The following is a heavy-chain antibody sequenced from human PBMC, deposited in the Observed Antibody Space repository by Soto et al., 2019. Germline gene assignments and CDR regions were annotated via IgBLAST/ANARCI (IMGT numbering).Heavy chain of an antibody. CDR3: ARHGMAAAGRYFAL. CDR1: GGSISNSRYY. V-gene: IGHV4-39*01. J-gene: IGHJ2*01. Sequence: QLQLQESDPGLVKPSETLSLTCLVSGGSISNSRYYWGWVRQPPGQGLEWIASIYYSGSTYYNPSLRTRVTISVDTSKNQFSLRLSSVTAADTAVFYCARHGMAAAGRYFALWGRGTLVTVSS. D-gene: IGHD6-13*01. CDR2: IYYSGST.